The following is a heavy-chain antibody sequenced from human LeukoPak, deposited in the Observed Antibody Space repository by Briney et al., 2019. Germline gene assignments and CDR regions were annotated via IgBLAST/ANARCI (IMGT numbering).Heavy chain of an antibody. CDR3: ARDSGMATIYFDY. CDR1: GGTFSSYA. J-gene: IGHJ4*02. CDR2: IIPILGIA. Sequence: ASVKVSCKASGGTFSSYAISWVRQARGQGLEWMGRIIPILGIANYAQKFQGRVTITADKSTSTAYMELSSLRSEDTAVYYCARDSGMATIYFDYWGQGTLVTVSS. V-gene: IGHV1-69*04. D-gene: IGHD5-24*01.